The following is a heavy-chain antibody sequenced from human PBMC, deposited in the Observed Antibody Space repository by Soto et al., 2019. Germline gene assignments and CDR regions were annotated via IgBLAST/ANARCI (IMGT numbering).Heavy chain of an antibody. D-gene: IGHD3-3*01. Sequence: QVQLVESGGGVVQPGLSPRLSCVASGFTFSSYGMHWVRQAPGTGLAGVAFISFDGTDKYYAETVKGRFTFSRDNSKNTLYLQMNTVRSEYTAVYYCAKDRPYRSDLWSGYTPGWFDPWGQGVLVTVSS. CDR2: ISFDGTDK. J-gene: IGHJ5*02. CDR1: GFTFSSYG. CDR3: AKDRPYRSDLWSGYTPGWFDP. V-gene: IGHV3-30*18.